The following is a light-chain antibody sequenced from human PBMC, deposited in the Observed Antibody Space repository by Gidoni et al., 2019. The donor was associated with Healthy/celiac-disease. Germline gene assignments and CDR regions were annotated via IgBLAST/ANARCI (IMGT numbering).Light chain of an antibody. CDR1: KLGDKY. CDR2: QDS. Sequence: SYELTQPPSVSVSLGQTASITCSGDKLGDKYACWYQQKPGQSPVLIIYQDSKRPSGIPERFSGSNAGNTATLTISGTQAMDEADYYCQAWDSSTLVVFGGGTKLTVL. J-gene: IGLJ2*01. CDR3: QAWDSSTLVV. V-gene: IGLV3-1*01.